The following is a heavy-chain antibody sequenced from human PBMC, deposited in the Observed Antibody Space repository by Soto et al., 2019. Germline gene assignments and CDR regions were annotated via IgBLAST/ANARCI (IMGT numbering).Heavy chain of an antibody. Sequence: SVKVSCKASGGTFSSYAISWVRRAPGQGLEWMGGIIPIFGTANYAQKFQGRVTITADESTSTAYMELSSLRSEDTAVYYCASSDSGYDLYYYGMDVWGQGTTVTVSS. CDR3: ASSDSGYDLYYYGMDV. V-gene: IGHV1-69*13. CDR2: IIPIFGTA. J-gene: IGHJ6*02. D-gene: IGHD5-12*01. CDR1: GGTFSSYA.